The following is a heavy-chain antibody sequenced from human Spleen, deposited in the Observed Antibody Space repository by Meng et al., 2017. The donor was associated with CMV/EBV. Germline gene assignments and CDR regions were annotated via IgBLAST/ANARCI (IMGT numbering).Heavy chain of an antibody. J-gene: IGHJ1*01. CDR1: GYTFTSYG. Sequence: QVQLVQAGADVKKPGASVKVSCKASGYTFTSYGMSWLRQAPGQGLEWMGWISAYNGNTIYAQKVQGRVTMTTDASTNTAYLELRSLRSDDTAVYYCARDQQLIPAEYFQHWGPGTLVTVSS. V-gene: IGHV1-18*01. CDR2: ISAYNGNT. CDR3: ARDQQLIPAEYFQH. D-gene: IGHD6-13*01.